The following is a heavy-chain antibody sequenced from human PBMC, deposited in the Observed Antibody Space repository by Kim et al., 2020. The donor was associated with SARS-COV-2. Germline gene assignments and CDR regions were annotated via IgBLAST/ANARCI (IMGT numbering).Heavy chain of an antibody. CDR1: GGSISSYY. J-gene: IGHJ2*01. V-gene: IGHV4-59*01. CDR2: IYYSGST. Sequence: SETLSLTCTVSGGSISSYYWSWIRQPPGKGLEWIGYIYYSGSTNYNPSLKSRVTISVDTTKNQFSLKLSSVTAADTAVYYCARDHREWLQYTANWYFDLWGRGHPGHCLL. CDR3: ARDHREWLQYTANWYFDL. D-gene: IGHD3-3*01.